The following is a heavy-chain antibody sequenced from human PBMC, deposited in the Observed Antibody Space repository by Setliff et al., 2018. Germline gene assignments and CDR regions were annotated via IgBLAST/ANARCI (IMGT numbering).Heavy chain of an antibody. J-gene: IGHJ4*02. V-gene: IGHV4-39*01. CDR2: IYDSGTT. D-gene: IGHD2-2*01. CDR3: SICRYQVPYNY. Sequence: SETLSLTCTVSGGSTRSISYYWGWVRQPPGKGLEWIGTIYDSGTTYYNPSLKSRVTIXXXTSKNQFSLRLSSVTAADTAVYYCSICRYQVPYNYWGQGSLVTVSS. CDR1: GGSTRSISYY.